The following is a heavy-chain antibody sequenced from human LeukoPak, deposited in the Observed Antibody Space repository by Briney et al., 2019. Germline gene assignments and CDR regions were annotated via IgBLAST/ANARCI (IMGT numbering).Heavy chain of an antibody. CDR1: GFTFSSYG. D-gene: IGHD4-23*01. CDR2: IRYDGSNK. CDR3: AKVGSNFNSHFDY. J-gene: IGHJ4*02. Sequence: GSLRLSCAASGFTFSSYGMHWVRQAPGKGLEWVAFIRYDGSNKYYADSVKGRFTISRDNSKNTLFLQMNSLRAEDTAVYYCAKVGSNFNSHFDYWGQGTLVTVSS. V-gene: IGHV3-30*02.